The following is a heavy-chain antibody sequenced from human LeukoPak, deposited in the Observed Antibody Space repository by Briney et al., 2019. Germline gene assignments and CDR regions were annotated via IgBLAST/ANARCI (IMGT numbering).Heavy chain of an antibody. J-gene: IGHJ3*02. D-gene: IGHD5-18*01. V-gene: IGHV3-21*01. CDR2: ISSSSSYI. CDR1: GFTFSSYS. Sequence: GGSLRLSCAASGFTFSSYSMNWVRQAPGKGLEWVSSISSSSSYIYYADSVKGRFTISRDNAKNSLYLQMNSLRAEDTAVYYCAKGKGDTEDAFDIWGQGTMVTVSS. CDR3: AKGKGDTEDAFDI.